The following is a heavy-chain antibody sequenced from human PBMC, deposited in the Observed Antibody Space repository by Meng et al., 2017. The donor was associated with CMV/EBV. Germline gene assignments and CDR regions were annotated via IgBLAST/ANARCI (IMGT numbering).Heavy chain of an antibody. V-gene: IGHV3-33*06. Sequence: GGSLRLSCAASGFTFSSYGMHWVRQAPGKGLEWVAVIWYDGSNKYYADSVKGRFTISRDNSKNTLYLQMNSLGAEATAVYYCAEGGDYYDYGMDVWGQGTTVTVSS. CDR2: IWYDGSNK. CDR3: AEGGDYYDYGMDV. J-gene: IGHJ6*02. D-gene: IGHD3-16*01. CDR1: GFTFSSYG.